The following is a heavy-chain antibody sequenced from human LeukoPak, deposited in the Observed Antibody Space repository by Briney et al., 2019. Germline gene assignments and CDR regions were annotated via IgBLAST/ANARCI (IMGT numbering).Heavy chain of an antibody. D-gene: IGHD3-9*01. CDR3: AKWGDFDILTGYYVSDF. CDR1: GFTFSNYA. V-gene: IGHV3-23*01. Sequence: PGASLRLSCAASGFTFSNYAMSWVRQAPGKRLEWVSAVTGRGGSTYYADSVKGRFTISRDNSRNTLFLQMNSLRAEDTAIYYCAKWGDFDILTGYYVSDFWGQGTLVTVSS. J-gene: IGHJ4*02. CDR2: VTGRGGST.